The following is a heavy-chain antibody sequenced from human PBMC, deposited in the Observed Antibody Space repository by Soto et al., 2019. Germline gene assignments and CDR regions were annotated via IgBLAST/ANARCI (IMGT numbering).Heavy chain of an antibody. V-gene: IGHV4-34*01. D-gene: IGHD5-12*01. CDR3: ARARSGLRFAVYYYYYGMDV. J-gene: IGHJ6*02. Sequence: PSETLSLTCAVYGGSFSGYYWSWIRQPPGKGLEWIGEINHSGSTNYNPSLKSRVTISVDTSKNQFSLKLSSVTAADTAVYYCARARSGLRFAVYYYYYGMDVWGQGTTVTVS. CDR1: GGSFSGYY. CDR2: INHSGST.